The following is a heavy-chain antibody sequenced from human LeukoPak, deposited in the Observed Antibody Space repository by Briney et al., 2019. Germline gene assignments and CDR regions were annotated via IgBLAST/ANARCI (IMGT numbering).Heavy chain of an antibody. J-gene: IGHJ5*02. CDR1: GFNFSTSG. Sequence: GGSLRLSCEISGFNFSTSGIHWVRQAPGKGLEWVAFLYHDGTQEYYAHSVKGRFTTSRDNFENTVYLQLNSLRLEDTAMYYCAKLSAGQPFYGDWFDPWGQGTLVTVSS. CDR3: AKLSAGQPFYGDWFDP. CDR2: LYHDGTQE. D-gene: IGHD1-1*01. V-gene: IGHV3-30*02.